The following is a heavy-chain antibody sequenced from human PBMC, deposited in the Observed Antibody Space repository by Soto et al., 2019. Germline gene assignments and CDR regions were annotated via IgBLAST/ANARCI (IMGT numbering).Heavy chain of an antibody. CDR1: GFSFGDSY. Sequence: QVQLVESGGGLVKPGGSLRLACAASGFSFGDSYMSWVRQAPGKGLEWLSYISGGSSYTNYADSVKGRFIISRDNAKRSLYLEMNSLRVDDTAVYYCAKTIVAASGYYFDHWGQGNLVTVSS. V-gene: IGHV3-11*06. D-gene: IGHD2-21*01. J-gene: IGHJ4*02. CDR3: AKTIVAASGYYFDH. CDR2: ISGGSSYT.